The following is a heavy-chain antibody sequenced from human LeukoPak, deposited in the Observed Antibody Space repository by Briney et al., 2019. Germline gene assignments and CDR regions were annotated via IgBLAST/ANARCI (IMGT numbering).Heavy chain of an antibody. V-gene: IGHV3-7*01. CDR3: ARDLSGIAGYTYGRGIDY. J-gene: IGHJ4*02. CDR2: IKKDGSEK. D-gene: IGHD5-18*01. CDR1: GFTFSSHW. Sequence: PGGSLRLSCAASGFTFSSHWMSWVRQAPGKGLEGVANIKKDGSEKYYVDAVKGRFTISRDNAKTSLYLQMNSLRSEDTAVYYCARDLSGIAGYTYGRGIDYWGQGTLVTVSS.